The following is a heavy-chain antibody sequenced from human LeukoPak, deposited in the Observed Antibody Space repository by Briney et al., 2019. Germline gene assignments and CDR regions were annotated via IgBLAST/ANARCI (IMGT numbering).Heavy chain of an antibody. V-gene: IGHV4-39*01. CDR2: IYYSGST. Sequence: PSETLSLTCTVSGGSISSSIYYWGWIRQPPGKGLEWIGSIYYSGSTYYNPSLKSRVTISVDTSKNHFSLKLSSVTAADTAVYYCARQPPAPIAGFDYWGQGTLVTVSS. D-gene: IGHD2-2*01. CDR1: GGSISSSIYY. J-gene: IGHJ4*02. CDR3: ARQPPAPIAGFDY.